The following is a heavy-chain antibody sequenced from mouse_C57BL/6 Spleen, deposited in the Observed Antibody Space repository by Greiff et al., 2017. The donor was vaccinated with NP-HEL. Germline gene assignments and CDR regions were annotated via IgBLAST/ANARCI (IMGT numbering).Heavy chain of an antibody. J-gene: IGHJ1*03. CDR1: GYTFTSYW. CDR2: IHPNSGST. V-gene: IGHV1-64*01. Sequence: VKLQQPGAELVKPGASVKLSCKASGYTFTSYWMHWVKQRPGQGLEWIGMIHPNSGSTNYNEKFKSKATLTVDKSSSTAYMQLSSLTSEDSAVYYCAKDITTVVDWYFDVWGTGTTVTVSS. CDR3: AKDITTVVDWYFDV. D-gene: IGHD1-1*01.